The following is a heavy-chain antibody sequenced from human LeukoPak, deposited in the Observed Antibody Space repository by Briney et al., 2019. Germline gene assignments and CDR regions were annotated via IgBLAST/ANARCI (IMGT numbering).Heavy chain of an antibody. V-gene: IGHV4-59*01. CDR3: ARGYGGDRPGDAFDI. Sequence: SETLSLTSAVSGGSISSYYWSWIRQPPGKGLEWIGYIYYSGSTNYNPSLKSRVTISVDTSKNQFSLKLTSVSAADTALYFCARGYGGDRPGDAFDIWGQGTMVTVSS. CDR1: GGSISSYY. CDR2: IYYSGST. D-gene: IGHD2-21*02. J-gene: IGHJ3*02.